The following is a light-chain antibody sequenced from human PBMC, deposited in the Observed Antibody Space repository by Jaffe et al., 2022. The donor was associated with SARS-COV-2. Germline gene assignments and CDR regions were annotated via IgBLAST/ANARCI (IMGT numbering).Light chain of an antibody. V-gene: IGLV1-47*01. J-gene: IGLJ3*02. CDR1: RSNIGSNF. CDR2: RND. CDR3: ATWDDTLSSLV. Sequence: QSVLTQSPSASGTPGQTVTISCSGSRSNIGSNFVYWYQQLPGTAPKLLIYRNDQRPSGVPDRISGSKSGTSASLAISGLQSDDEADYYCATWDDTLSSLVFGGGTKVTVL.